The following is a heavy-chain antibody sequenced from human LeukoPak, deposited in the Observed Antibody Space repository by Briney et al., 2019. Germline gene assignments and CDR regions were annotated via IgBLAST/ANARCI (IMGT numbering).Heavy chain of an antibody. D-gene: IGHD3-9*01. Sequence: GGSLRLSCAASGFTFSSYEMNWVRQAPGKGLEWVSYISSSGSTIYYADSVKGRFTISRDNAKNSLYLQMNSLRVEDTAVYYCARDGGLYDILTGSDYWGQGTLVTVSS. V-gene: IGHV3-48*03. CDR3: ARDGGLYDILTGSDY. CDR2: ISSSGSTI. CDR1: GFTFSSYE. J-gene: IGHJ4*02.